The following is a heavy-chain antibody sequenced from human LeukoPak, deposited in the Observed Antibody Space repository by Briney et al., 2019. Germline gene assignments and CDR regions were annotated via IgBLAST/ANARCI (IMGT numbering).Heavy chain of an antibody. J-gene: IGHJ6*03. CDR3: TTEGRDYYYYYYMDV. V-gene: IGHV3-15*01. Sequence: GGSLRLSCAASGFTFSNAWMSWVRQAPGKGLEWVGRIKSKTDGGTTDYAAPVKGRFTISRDDSKNTLYLQMNSLKTEDTAVYYCTTEGRDYYYYYYMDVWGKGTTVTVSS. CDR1: GFTFSNAW. CDR2: IKSKTDGGTT.